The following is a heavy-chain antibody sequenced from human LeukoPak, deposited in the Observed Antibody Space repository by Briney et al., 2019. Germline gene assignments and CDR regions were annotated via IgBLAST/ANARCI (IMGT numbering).Heavy chain of an antibody. J-gene: IGHJ4*02. D-gene: IGHD6-19*01. CDR1: GDSISSYY. Sequence: PSETLSLTCTVSGDSISSYYWSWIRQPPGKGLEWIGYIYYSGSTNYNPSLKSRVTISVDTSKNQFSLKLSSVTAADTAVYYCARGGYFSGWYRFDYWGQGTLVTVSS. V-gene: IGHV4-59*01. CDR2: IYYSGST. CDR3: ARGGYFSGWYRFDY.